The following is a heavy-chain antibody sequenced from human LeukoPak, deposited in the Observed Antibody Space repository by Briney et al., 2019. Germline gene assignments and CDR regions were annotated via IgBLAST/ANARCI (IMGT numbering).Heavy chain of an antibody. D-gene: IGHD3-16*01. J-gene: IGHJ6*03. Sequence: GGSLRLSCAASGFIFSNYVMGWVRQAPGKGLEWVSSITGGGETTYYADSVRGRFTISRDNSKNTLNLQMNSLRAEDTAVYYCAKALHGWGEYYMDVWGKGTTVTVSS. CDR2: ITGGGETT. V-gene: IGHV3-23*01. CDR3: AKALHGWGEYYMDV. CDR1: GFIFSNYV.